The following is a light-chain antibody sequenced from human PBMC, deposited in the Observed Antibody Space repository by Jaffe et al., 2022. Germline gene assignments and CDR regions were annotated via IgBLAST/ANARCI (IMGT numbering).Light chain of an antibody. J-gene: IGLJ2*01. V-gene: IGLV1-36*01. Sequence: QSVLTQPPSVSEAPRQRVSISCSGSSSNIGSNGVNWYRHLPGKAPKLLIYYDDLLASGVSDRFSGSKSGTSASLAISALQAEDEADYYCAVWDDTLRGVVFGGGTKLTVL. CDR1: SSNIGSNG. CDR3: AVWDDTLRGVV. CDR2: YDD.